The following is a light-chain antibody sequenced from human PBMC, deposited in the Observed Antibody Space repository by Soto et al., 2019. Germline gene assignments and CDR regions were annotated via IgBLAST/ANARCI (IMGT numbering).Light chain of an antibody. CDR1: QDVSTW. Sequence: DIQMTQSPSSVSASVGDTVTITCRASQDVSTWLAWYQPRPGKAPNLLIYAASSLQIGVPSRFSGSGSGTDFTLTIAGLQPEDFATYYCQQGLSFPITFGQGTRLDIK. CDR2: AAS. V-gene: IGKV1-12*01. CDR3: QQGLSFPIT. J-gene: IGKJ5*01.